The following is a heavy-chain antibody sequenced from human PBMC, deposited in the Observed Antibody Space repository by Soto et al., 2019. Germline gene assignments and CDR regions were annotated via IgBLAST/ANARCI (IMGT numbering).Heavy chain of an antibody. CDR1: GYSFTSYW. D-gene: IGHD6-6*01. CDR2: IYPGDSDT. V-gene: IGHV5-51*01. CDR3: ARLIFNIAARPAWFDP. Sequence: GESLKISCKGSGYSFTSYWIGWVRQMPGKGLEWMGIIYPGDSDTRYSPSFQGQVTISADKSISTAYLQWSSLKASDTAMYYCARLIFNIAARPAWFDPWGQGTLVTVSS. J-gene: IGHJ5*02.